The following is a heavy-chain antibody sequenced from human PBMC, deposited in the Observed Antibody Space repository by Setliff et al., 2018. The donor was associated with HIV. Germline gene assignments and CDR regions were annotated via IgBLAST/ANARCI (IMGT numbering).Heavy chain of an antibody. CDR2: VNPSGDST. V-gene: IGHV1-46*01. D-gene: IGHD3-3*01. Sequence: GASVKVSCKASGYTFTSYYMHWVRQAPGQGLEWMGMVNPSGDSTTYAQKFQGRVTMTRDTSTSTVYMELSSLRSEDTAVYYCARGITIFGVALNPEFDYWGQGTLVTVSS. CDR1: GYTFTSYY. CDR3: ARGITIFGVALNPEFDY. J-gene: IGHJ4*02.